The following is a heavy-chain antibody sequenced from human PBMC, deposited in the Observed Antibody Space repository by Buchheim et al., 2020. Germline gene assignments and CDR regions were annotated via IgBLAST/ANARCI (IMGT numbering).Heavy chain of an antibody. Sequence: QVQLVQSGAEVKKPGASVKVSCKASGYTFTSYYMHWVRQAPGQGLEWMGIINPSGGSTSYAQKFQGRVTLTRDTSTSTVYMELSRLRSEDTAVYYCARDGGWGGVWSGYQNYYGMDVWGQGTT. D-gene: IGHD3-3*01. CDR2: INPSGGST. J-gene: IGHJ6*02. V-gene: IGHV1-46*01. CDR1: GYTFTSYY. CDR3: ARDGGWGGVWSGYQNYYGMDV.